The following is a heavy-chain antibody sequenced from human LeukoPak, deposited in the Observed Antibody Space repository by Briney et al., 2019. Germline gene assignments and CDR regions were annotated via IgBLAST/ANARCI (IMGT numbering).Heavy chain of an antibody. CDR1: GGSISSGSYY. J-gene: IGHJ4*02. V-gene: IGHV4-61*02. CDR3: ASEYCTNGVCYNFDY. CDR2: IYTSGST. Sequence: SETLSLTCTVSGGSISSGSYYWSWIRQPAGKGLEWIGRIYTSGSTNYNPSLKSRVTISVDTSKNQFSLKLSSVTAADTAVYYCASEYCTNGVCYNFDYWGQGTLVTVSS. D-gene: IGHD2-8*01.